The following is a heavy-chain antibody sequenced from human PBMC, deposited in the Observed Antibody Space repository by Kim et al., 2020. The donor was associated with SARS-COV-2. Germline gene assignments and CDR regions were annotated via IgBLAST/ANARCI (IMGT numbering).Heavy chain of an antibody. J-gene: IGHJ5*02. CDR3: AKTLREEFWSGAGGA. CDR1: GFTFSSYS. V-gene: IGHV3-21*01. CDR2: ISYSSSYI. Sequence: GGSLRLSCAASGFTFSSYSMNWVRQAPGKGLEWVSSISYSSSYIYYAHSVNGRFTISRDNAQHTLFLQMNSLRVEDTAVYFCAKTLREEFWSGAGGAWGRGTLVTVSS. D-gene: IGHD3-3*01.